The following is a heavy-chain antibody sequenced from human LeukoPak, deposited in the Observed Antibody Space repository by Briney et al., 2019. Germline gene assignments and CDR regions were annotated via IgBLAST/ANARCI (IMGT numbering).Heavy chain of an antibody. CDR3: ASSHFWSGYSLDY. CDR2: IYYSGST. J-gene: IGHJ4*02. CDR1: GYSISSGYY. Sequence: PSETLSLTCTVSGYSISSGYYWSWIRQPPGKGLEWIGYIYYSGSTNYNPSLKSRVTISVDTSKSQFSLKLSSVTAADTAVYYCASSHFWSGYSLDYWGQGTLVTVSS. V-gene: IGHV4-61*01. D-gene: IGHD3-3*02.